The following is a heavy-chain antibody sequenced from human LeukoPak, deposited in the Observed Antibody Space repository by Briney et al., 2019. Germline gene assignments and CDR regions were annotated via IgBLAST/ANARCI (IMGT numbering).Heavy chain of an antibody. Sequence: GRSLRLSCAASGFTFSSYAMSWVRQAPGKGLEWVSAISGSGGSTYYADSVKGRFTISRDNSKNTLYLQMNSLRSEDTAVYYCARGRLGRYYDSSGYSPFDYWGQGTLVTVSS. CDR2: ISGSGGST. J-gene: IGHJ4*02. D-gene: IGHD3-22*01. CDR1: GFTFSSYA. CDR3: ARGRLGRYYDSSGYSPFDY. V-gene: IGHV3-23*01.